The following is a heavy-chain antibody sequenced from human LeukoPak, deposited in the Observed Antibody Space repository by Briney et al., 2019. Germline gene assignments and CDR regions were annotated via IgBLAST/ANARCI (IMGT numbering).Heavy chain of an antibody. CDR3: ATSLGAGSDAFAL. Sequence: ASVQVSCKASGYNFTNYALNWVRQTPGQGLEWMGWINTNIGHPTYGQGFTARFVFSLDTSVSTAFLQISTLKPADTAIYYCATSLGAGSDAFALWGQGTMVTVSS. J-gene: IGHJ3*01. CDR2: INTNIGHP. D-gene: IGHD1-1*01. V-gene: IGHV7-4-1*02. CDR1: GYNFTNYA.